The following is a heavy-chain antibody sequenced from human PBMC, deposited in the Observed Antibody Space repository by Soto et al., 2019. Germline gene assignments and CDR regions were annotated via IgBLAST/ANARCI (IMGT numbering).Heavy chain of an antibody. J-gene: IGHJ5*02. CDR3: ARAKDYYGSGSYRGVNWFDP. V-gene: IGHV4-30-2*01. D-gene: IGHD3-10*01. CDR1: GGSISSGGYS. CDR2: IYHSGST. Sequence: SETLSLTCAVFGGSISSGGYSWSWIRQPPGKGLEWIGYIYHSGSTYYNPSLKSRVTISVDRSKNQFSLKLSSVTAADTAVYYCARAKDYYGSGSYRGVNWFDPWGQGTLVTVSS.